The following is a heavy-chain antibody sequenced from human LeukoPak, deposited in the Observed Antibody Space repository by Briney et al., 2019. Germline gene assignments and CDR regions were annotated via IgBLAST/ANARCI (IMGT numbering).Heavy chain of an antibody. V-gene: IGHV4-34*01. CDR2: INHSGST. CDR3: ARDSITVTGEGDAFDI. CDR1: GGSLSGYY. J-gene: IGHJ3*02. Sequence: SETLSLTCAVYGGSLSGYYWSWIRQPPGKGLEWIGEINHSGSTNYNPSLKSRVTISVDTSKNQFSLKLSSVTAADTAVYYCARDSITVTGEGDAFDIWGQGTMVTVSS. D-gene: IGHD6-19*01.